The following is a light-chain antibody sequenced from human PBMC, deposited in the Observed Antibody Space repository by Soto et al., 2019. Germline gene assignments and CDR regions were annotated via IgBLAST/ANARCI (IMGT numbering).Light chain of an antibody. Sequence: EIVLTQSPGTLSLSPGESATLSCRASQSVSSSYLAWYQQKPGQAPRLLIYGASSRATGIPDRFSGSGSGTDFTLTISRLEPADFAVYYCQQYGSSPLTFGGGTKVEIK. CDR3: QQYGSSPLT. CDR2: GAS. CDR1: QSVSSSY. V-gene: IGKV3-20*01. J-gene: IGKJ4*01.